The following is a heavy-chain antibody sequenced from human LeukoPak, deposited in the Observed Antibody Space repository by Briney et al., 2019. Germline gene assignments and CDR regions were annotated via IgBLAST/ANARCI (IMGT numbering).Heavy chain of an antibody. D-gene: IGHD6-13*01. Sequence: PGRSLRLSCAASGFTFSSYGMHWVRQAPGKGLEWVAVISYDGSNKYYADSVKGRFTISRDNSKNTLYLQMNSLRAEDTAVYYCARVTRFIAAAGKGDYFDYWGQGTLVTVSS. CDR1: GFTFSSYG. CDR3: ARVTRFIAAAGKGDYFDY. CDR2: ISYDGSNK. V-gene: IGHV3-30*03. J-gene: IGHJ4*02.